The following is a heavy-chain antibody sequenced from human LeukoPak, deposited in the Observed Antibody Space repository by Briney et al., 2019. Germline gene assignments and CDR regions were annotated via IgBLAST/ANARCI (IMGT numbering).Heavy chain of an antibody. J-gene: IGHJ5*02. V-gene: IGHV3-21*01. CDR1: GFTFSSYS. CDR2: ISSSSSYI. D-gene: IGHD2-21*02. CDR3: ARVKSPVVTAVQVLGWFDP. Sequence: GGSLRLSCAASGFTFSSYSMNWVRQAPGKGLEWVSSISSSSSYIYYADSVKGRFTISRDNAKNSLYLQMNSLRAEDTAVYYCARVKSPVVTAVQVLGWFDPWGQGTLVTVSS.